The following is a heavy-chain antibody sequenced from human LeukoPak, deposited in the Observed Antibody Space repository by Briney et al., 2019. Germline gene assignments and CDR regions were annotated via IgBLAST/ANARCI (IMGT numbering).Heavy chain of an antibody. CDR3: ARNLGLYDSSGYYD. J-gene: IGHJ4*02. V-gene: IGHV3-33*01. CDR1: GFTFSSYG. CDR2: IWYDGSNK. D-gene: IGHD3-22*01. Sequence: GRSLRLSCAASGFTFSSYGMHWVRQAPGKGLEWVAVIWYDGSNKNYADSVKGRFTISRDNSKNTLYLQMNSLRAEDTAVYYCARNLGLYDSSGYYDWGQGTLVTVSS.